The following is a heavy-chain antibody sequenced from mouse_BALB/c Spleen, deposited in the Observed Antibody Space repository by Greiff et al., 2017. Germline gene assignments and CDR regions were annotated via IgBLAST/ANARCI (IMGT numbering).Heavy chain of an antibody. V-gene: IGHV5-15*02. CDR1: GFTFSDYG. Sequence: EVNVVESGGGLVQPGGSRKLSCAASGFTFSDYGMAWVRQAPGKGPEWVAFISNLAYSIYYADTVTGRFTISRENAKNTLYLEMSSLRSEDTAMYYCARDSALDYWGQGTTLTVSS. CDR3: ARDSALDY. J-gene: IGHJ2*01. CDR2: ISNLAYSI. D-gene: IGHD6-1*01.